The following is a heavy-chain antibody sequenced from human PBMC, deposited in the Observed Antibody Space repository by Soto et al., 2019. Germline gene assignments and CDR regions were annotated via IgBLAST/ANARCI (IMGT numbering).Heavy chain of an antibody. J-gene: IGHJ4*02. D-gene: IGHD1-26*01. CDR1: GYSSTSYW. CDR2: IDPSDSYT. CDR3: ARWDIGSYSAVDY. Sequence: PGESLKISCKGSGYSSTSYWISWVRQMPGKGLEWMGRIDPSDSYTNYSPSFQGHVTISADKSISTAYLQWSSLKASDTAMYYCARWDIGSYSAVDYWGQGTLVTVSS. V-gene: IGHV5-10-1*01.